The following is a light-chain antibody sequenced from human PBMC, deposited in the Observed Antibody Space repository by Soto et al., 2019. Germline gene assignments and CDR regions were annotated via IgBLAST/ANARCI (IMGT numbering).Light chain of an antibody. CDR3: CSYAGSYTVV. CDR1: SSDVGGYNY. J-gene: IGLJ2*01. CDR2: DVS. Sequence: QSALTQPRSASASPGQSVTISCTGTSSDVGGYNYVSWYQQHQGKAHKLMIYDVSKRPSGVPDRFSGSKSGNTASLTISGLPAEDEDDYYCCSYAGSYTVVFGGGTKLTVL. V-gene: IGLV2-11*01.